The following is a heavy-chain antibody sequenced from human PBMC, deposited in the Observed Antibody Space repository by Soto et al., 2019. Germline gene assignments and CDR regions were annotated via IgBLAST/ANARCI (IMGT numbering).Heavy chain of an antibody. V-gene: IGHV3-74*01. Sequence: PGGSLRLSCAVSGSTFSNDWMHWVRQAPGKGLVWVSHINSDGSSTNYADFVKGRFTIARDNAKNTVCLQMNSLRAEDTAVYYCARDRSYSLDVWGQGTTVTVSS. J-gene: IGHJ6*02. CDR1: GSTFSNDW. CDR3: ARDRSYSLDV. CDR2: INSDGSST.